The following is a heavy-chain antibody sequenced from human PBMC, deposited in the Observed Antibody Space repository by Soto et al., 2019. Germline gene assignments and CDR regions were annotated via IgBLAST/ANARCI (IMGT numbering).Heavy chain of an antibody. J-gene: IGHJ4*02. V-gene: IGHV1-69*02. CDR2: IIPILGIA. CDR3: AITDPRGYSDYESLDY. Sequence: QVQLVQSWAEVKKPGSSVKVSCTASGGTFSSYTISWVRQAPGQGLEWMGRIIPILGIANYAQKFHGRVTITAVKSTSTAYMELSSLRSDDTAVYYSAITDPRGYSDYESLDYWGQGTLVTVAS. D-gene: IGHD5-12*01. CDR1: GGTFSSYT.